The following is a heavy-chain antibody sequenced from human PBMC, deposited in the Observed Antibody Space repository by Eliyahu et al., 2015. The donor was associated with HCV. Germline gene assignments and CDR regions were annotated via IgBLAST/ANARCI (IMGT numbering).Heavy chain of an antibody. CDR3: AKDLRWGSGSDY. V-gene: IGHV3-23*01. CDR2: VSGSGGTT. CDR1: GFTFSSYA. J-gene: IGHJ4*02. D-gene: IGHD6-19*01. Sequence: EVQLLESGGGLVQPGGSLRLSCAVSGFTFSSYAMSWVRQAPGKGLEWVSAVSGSGGTTYYADSVKGRFTISRDNSKNTMYLQMNSLRAEDTAVYYCAKDLRWGSGSDYWGQGTLVTVSS.